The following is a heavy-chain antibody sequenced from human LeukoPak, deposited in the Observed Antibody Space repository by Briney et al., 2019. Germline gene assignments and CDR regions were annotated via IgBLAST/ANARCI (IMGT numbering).Heavy chain of an antibody. CDR3: ARAFRYGSGNYYYFDY. CDR1: GFTFSSYN. V-gene: IGHV3-21*04. Sequence: GGSLRLSCAASGFTFSSYNMNWVRQAPGKGLEWVSSISSSSSYIYYADSVRGRFTISRDNAKNSLYLQMNSLRAEDTAVYYCARAFRYGSGNYYYFDYWGRGTLVTVSS. D-gene: IGHD3-10*01. J-gene: IGHJ4*02. CDR2: ISSSSSYI.